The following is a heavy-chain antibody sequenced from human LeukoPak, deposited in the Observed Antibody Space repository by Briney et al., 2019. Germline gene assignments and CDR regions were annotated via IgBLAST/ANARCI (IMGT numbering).Heavy chain of an antibody. J-gene: IGHJ4*02. CDR3: ARSEYSSSSSDY. CDR2: INHSGST. Sequence: SETLSLTCAVYGGSFSGYYWSWIRQPPGKGLEWIGEINHSGSTNYNPSLKSRVTISVDTSKNQFSLELSSVTAADTAVYYCARSEYSSSSSDYWGRGTLVTVSS. D-gene: IGHD6-6*01. V-gene: IGHV4-34*01. CDR1: GGSFSGYY.